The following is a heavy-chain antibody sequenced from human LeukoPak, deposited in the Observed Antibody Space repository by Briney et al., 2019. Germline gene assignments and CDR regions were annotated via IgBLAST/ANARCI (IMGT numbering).Heavy chain of an antibody. CDR2: MRPDGISK. Sequence: PGGSLRLSCAASAFSFSACGVHWVRQGPGKGLEWVAFMRPDGISKYYADSVKGRFAVSRDSSKNVVYLQLYSLRADDTAVYYCAKDWPSDWCLDYWGQGTLVTVSS. D-gene: IGHD6-19*01. CDR1: AFSFSACG. J-gene: IGHJ4*02. CDR3: AKDWPSDWCLDY. V-gene: IGHV3-30*02.